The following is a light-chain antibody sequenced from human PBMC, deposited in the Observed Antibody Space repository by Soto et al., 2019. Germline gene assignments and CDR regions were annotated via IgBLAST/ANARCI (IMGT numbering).Light chain of an antibody. J-gene: IGKJ1*01. CDR2: WAS. V-gene: IGKV4-1*01. CDR3: QQYFSFPWT. CDR1: QSVLYSSNNKNY. Sequence: DIVMTQSPDSLAVSLGERATXNCKSSQSVLYSSNNKNYLAWYQQRPGQPPNLLIYWASTRESGVPDRFSGSGSGTDFTLTISSLQAEDVAIYYCQQYFSFPWTFGQGTKVEIK.